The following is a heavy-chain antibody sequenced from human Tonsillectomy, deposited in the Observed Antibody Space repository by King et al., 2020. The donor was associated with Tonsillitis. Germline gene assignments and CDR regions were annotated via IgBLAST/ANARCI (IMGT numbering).Heavy chain of an antibody. CDR1: GGSIANSDSY. CDR3: SRHTAARPYYSRSTGFIDI. D-gene: IGHD2-8*02. CDR2: VFYTGRT. V-gene: IGHV4-39*01. J-gene: IGHJ3*02. Sequence: QLQESGPGLVKPSETLSLTCTVSGGSIANSDSYWAWIRQSPGKGLRCLVSVFYTGRTYDRPSLKGRGTISVDSSMNQFFLRLTSVTAADTARYYWSRHTAARPYYSRSTGFIDIWGQGTLVTVSS.